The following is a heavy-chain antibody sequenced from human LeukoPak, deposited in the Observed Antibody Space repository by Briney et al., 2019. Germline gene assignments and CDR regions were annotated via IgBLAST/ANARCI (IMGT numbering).Heavy chain of an antibody. CDR2: SEK. J-gene: IGHJ4*02. CDR3: AKARDRYCSGGSCFRVFDY. V-gene: IGHV3-7*01. Sequence: SEKYYVDSVKGRFTISRDNAKNSLYLQMNSLRAEDTAVYYCAKARDRYCSGGSCFRVFDYWGQGTLVTVSS. D-gene: IGHD2-15*01.